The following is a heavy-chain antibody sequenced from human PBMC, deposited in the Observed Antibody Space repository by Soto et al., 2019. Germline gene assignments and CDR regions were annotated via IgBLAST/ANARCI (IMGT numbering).Heavy chain of an antibody. Sequence: QVQLVQSGAEMRKPGSSLRVSCKASGGTFSDFAFSWVRQAPGQGLEWMGGIVPRFGSPNYAQKFGGRVTISADTSASTVYMEVSSLRFDDTAVYFCERDLIQLRLGKYSFNGMDVWGRGTTITVSS. V-gene: IGHV1-69*06. CDR1: GGTFSDFA. CDR2: IVPRFGSP. D-gene: IGHD3-16*01. J-gene: IGHJ6*02. CDR3: ERDLIQLRLGKYSFNGMDV.